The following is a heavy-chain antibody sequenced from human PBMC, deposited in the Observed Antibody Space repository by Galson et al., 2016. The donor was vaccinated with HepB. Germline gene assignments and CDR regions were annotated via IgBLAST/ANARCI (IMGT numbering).Heavy chain of an antibody. J-gene: IGHJ4*02. CDR1: GFTFSGYV. D-gene: IGHD1-14*01. CDR3: VKDHRG. CDR2: ISGSGGST. Sequence: SLRLSCAASGFTFSGYVMSWVRQAPGKGLEWVSGISGSGGSTYYADSVKGRFTISRDNSKNTLYLQMNSLRAEDTALYYCVKDHRGWGQGTLVTVSS. V-gene: IGHV3-23*01.